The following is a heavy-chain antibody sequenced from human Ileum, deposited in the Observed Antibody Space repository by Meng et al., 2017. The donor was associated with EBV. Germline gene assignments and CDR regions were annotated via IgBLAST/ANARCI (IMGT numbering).Heavy chain of an antibody. CDR3: AHSDPLEMATCFDY. Sequence: QITLKGSGSSLVKPTQTLKLTCTFSGFSLSTSGLCVGWIRHPPGKALEWLALIYWDDDKRYSPSLKSRLTITKDTSKNQVVLTMTNMDPVDTATYYCAHSDPLEMATCFDYWGQGTLVTVSS. CDR1: GFSLSTSGLC. CDR2: IYWDDDK. D-gene: IGHD5-24*01. J-gene: IGHJ4*02. V-gene: IGHV2-5*02.